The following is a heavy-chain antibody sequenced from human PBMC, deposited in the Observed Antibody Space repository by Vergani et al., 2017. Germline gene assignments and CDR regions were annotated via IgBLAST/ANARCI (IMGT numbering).Heavy chain of an antibody. CDR1: GFSLSTSGMC. Sequence: QVTLRESGPALVKPTQTLTLTCTFSGFSLSTSGMCVSWIRQPPGKALEWLARIDWDDDKYYSTSLKTRLTISKDTSKNQVVLTMTNMDPVDTATYYRAHRRVTSKVFDYWGQGTLVTVSS. CDR2: IDWDDDK. CDR3: AHRRVTSKVFDY. V-gene: IGHV2-70*15. J-gene: IGHJ4*02. D-gene: IGHD4-11*01.